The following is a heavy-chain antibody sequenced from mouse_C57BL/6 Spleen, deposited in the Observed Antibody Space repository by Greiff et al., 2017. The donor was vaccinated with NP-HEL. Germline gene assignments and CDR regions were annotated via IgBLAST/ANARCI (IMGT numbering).Heavy chain of an antibody. CDR2: IYPSDSET. Sequence: VQLQQPGAELVRPGSSVKLSCKASGYTFTSYWMEWVKQRPGQGLEWIGNIYPSDSETHYNQKFKDKATLTVDKSSSTAYMQLSSLTSEDSAVYYCARSEGPFADWGQGTLVTVSA. J-gene: IGHJ3*01. V-gene: IGHV1-61*01. CDR3: ARSEGPFAD. CDR1: GYTFTSYW.